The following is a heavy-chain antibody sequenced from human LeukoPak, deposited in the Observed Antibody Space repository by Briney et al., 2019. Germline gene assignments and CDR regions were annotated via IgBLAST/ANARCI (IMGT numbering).Heavy chain of an antibody. CDR2: ISGSGGST. J-gene: IGHJ5*02. V-gene: IGHV3-23*01. CDR1: GFTFSSYA. D-gene: IGHD3-3*01. CDR3: AKDPRVLRFLEWLSENWFDP. Sequence: GGSLRLSCAASGFTFSSYAMSWVRQAPGKGLKWVSAISGSGGSTYYADSVKGRFTISRDNPKNTLYLQMNSLRAEDTAVYYCAKDPRVLRFLEWLSENWFDPWGQGTPVTVSS.